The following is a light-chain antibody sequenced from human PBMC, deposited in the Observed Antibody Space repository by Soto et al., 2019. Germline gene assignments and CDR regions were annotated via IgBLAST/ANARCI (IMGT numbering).Light chain of an antibody. V-gene: IGLV1-44*01. J-gene: IGLJ1*01. CDR2: NNN. CDR3: AAWDDSLTGPV. Sequence: QSVLTQPPSASGTPGQTVIISCSGSRSDIGSNSVNWYQHLPGTAPELLIYNNNQRPSGVPDRFSGSKSGTSASLAISGLQSEDEADYYCAAWDDSLTGPVFGTGTKVTVL. CDR1: RSDIGSNS.